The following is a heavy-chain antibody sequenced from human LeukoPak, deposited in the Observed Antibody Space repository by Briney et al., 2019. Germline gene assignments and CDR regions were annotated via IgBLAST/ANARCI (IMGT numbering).Heavy chain of an antibody. Sequence: ASVKVSCKASGYTFTDYYMRWVRQAPGQGLEWMGWINSNSGGTNFAQKFQGRVTMTRDTSISTAYMELSRLRSDDTAVYYCARGRRYCSGNSCHWFWFDPWGQGTLVTVSS. J-gene: IGHJ5*02. D-gene: IGHD2-2*01. V-gene: IGHV1-2*02. CDR2: INSNSGGT. CDR1: GYTFTDYY. CDR3: ARGRRYCSGNSCHWFWFDP.